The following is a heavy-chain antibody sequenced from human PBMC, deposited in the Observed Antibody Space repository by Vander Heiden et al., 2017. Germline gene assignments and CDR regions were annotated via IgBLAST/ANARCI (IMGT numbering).Heavy chain of an antibody. D-gene: IGHD2-2*01. V-gene: IGHV3-53*01. CDR2: IYSGGST. CDR3: ARDPGYCSSTRCFTYYYYGMDV. Sequence: EVQLVESGGGLIQPGASLRLSCAASGFTVSSNYMSWVRQATGKGLGWVSVIYSGGSTYNADSVKGQFTISRDNSKNTLYLQMNSLRAEDAAVYYCARDPGYCSSTRCFTYYYYGMDVWGQGTTVTVSS. CDR1: GFTVSSNY. J-gene: IGHJ6*02.